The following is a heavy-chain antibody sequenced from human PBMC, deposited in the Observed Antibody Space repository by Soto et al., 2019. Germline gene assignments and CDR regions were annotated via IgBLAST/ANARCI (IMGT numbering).Heavy chain of an antibody. CDR2: ISYDGSNK. CDR3: ARDTYYDSSGYTPPGF. D-gene: IGHD3-22*01. CDR1: GFTFSSYA. J-gene: IGHJ4*02. Sequence: LRLSCAASGFTFSSYAMHWVRQAPGKGLEWVAVISYDGSNKYYADSVKGRFTISRDNSKNTLYLQMNSLRAEDTAVYYCARDTYYDSSGYTPPGFWGQGTLVTVSS. V-gene: IGHV3-30-3*01.